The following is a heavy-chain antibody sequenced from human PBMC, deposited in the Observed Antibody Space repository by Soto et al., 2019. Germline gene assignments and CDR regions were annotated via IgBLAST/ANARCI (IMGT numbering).Heavy chain of an antibody. CDR2: ISYDGSNK. Sequence: SLRLSCAASGFTFSSYAMHWVRQAPGKGLEWVAVISYDGSNKYYADSVKGRFTISRDNSKNTLYLQMNSLRAEDTAVYYCARDRASNYGMDVWGQGTTVTVSS. J-gene: IGHJ6*02. D-gene: IGHD4-4*01. CDR1: GFTFSSYA. V-gene: IGHV3-30-3*01. CDR3: ARDRASNYGMDV.